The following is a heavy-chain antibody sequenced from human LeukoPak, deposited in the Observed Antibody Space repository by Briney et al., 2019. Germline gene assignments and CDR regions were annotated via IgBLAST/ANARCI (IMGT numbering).Heavy chain of an antibody. J-gene: IGHJ4*02. V-gene: IGHV4-34*01. CDR2: INHSGST. Sequence: SETLSLTCAVYGGSFSGYYWSWIRQPPGKGLEWIGEINHSGSTNYNPSLKSRVTISVDTSKNQFSLKLSSVTAAGTAVYYCAREQWLVPFFDYWGQGTLVTVSS. CDR3: AREQWLVPFFDY. CDR1: GGSFSGYY. D-gene: IGHD6-19*01.